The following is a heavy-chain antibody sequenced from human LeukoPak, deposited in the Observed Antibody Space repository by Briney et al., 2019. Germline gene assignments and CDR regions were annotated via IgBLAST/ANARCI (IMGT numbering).Heavy chain of an antibody. CDR2: IKQDGSEK. V-gene: IGHV3-7*01. J-gene: IGHJ4*02. D-gene: IGHD4-23*01. Sequence: PGGSLRLSCAACGFTFSSYWMSWVRQAPGKGLEWVANIKQDGSEKYYVDSVKGRFTISRDNAKNSLYLQMNSLRAEDTAVYYCARSVPLPTVVTPPLDYCGQGTLVTVSS. CDR1: GFTFSSYW. CDR3: ARSVPLPTVVTPPLDY.